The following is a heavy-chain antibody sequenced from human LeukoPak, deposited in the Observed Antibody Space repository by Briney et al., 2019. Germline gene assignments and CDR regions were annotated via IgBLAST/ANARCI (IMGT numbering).Heavy chain of an antibody. J-gene: IGHJ3*02. V-gene: IGHV4-4*07. Sequence: SETLSLTCAVYGGSFSGYYWSWIRQPAGKGLEWIGRIYSSGSTNYNPSLKSRVTMSVDTSKNQFSLKLSSVTAADTAVYYCARDWSYNAFDIWGQGTMVTVSS. CDR3: ARDWSYNAFDI. CDR1: GGSFSGYY. D-gene: IGHD1-26*01. CDR2: IYSSGST.